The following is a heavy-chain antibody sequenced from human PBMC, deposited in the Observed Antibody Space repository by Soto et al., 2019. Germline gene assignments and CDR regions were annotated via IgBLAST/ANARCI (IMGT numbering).Heavy chain of an antibody. J-gene: IGHJ4*02. D-gene: IGHD2-2*01. CDR2: IYYSGST. CDR1: GCSLSNGSFY. Sequence: SEAPFPTFTVFGCSLSNGSFYLGLVPAAPGKGLEWIGYIYYSGSTNYNPSLKSRVTISVDTSKNQFSLKLSSVTAADTAVYYCARIGVEMATIGSDYWGQGTLVTVSS. V-gene: IGHV4-61*01. CDR3: ARIGVEMATIGSDY.